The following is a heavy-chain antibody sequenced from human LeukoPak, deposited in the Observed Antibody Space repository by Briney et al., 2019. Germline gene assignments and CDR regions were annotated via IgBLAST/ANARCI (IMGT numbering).Heavy chain of an antibody. J-gene: IGHJ4*02. V-gene: IGHV3-21*01. CDR2: ISSSSSYI. CDR1: GFTFSSYS. D-gene: IGHD3-10*01. CDR3: ARDWLGYFDY. Sequence: GGSLRLSCAASGFTFSSYSMNWVRQAPGKGLEWVSSISSSSSYIYYADSVKGRFTISRDNAKNSLYLQMNSLRAQDTAVYYCARDWLGYFDYWGQGTLVTVSS.